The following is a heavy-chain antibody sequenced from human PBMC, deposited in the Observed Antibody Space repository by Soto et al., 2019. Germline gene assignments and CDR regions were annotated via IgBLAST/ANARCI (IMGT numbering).Heavy chain of an antibody. Sequence: SETLSLTCNGSGGSVSSGSYYWSWTRQPPGKGLEWIGYIYYSGSTNYNPSLKSRVTISVDTSKNQFSLKLSSVTAADTAVYYCVRDRNRYEDYWGQGTLLTVSS. V-gene: IGHV4-61*01. J-gene: IGHJ4*02. D-gene: IGHD3-3*01. CDR1: GGSVSSGSYY. CDR2: IYYSGST. CDR3: VRDRNRYEDY.